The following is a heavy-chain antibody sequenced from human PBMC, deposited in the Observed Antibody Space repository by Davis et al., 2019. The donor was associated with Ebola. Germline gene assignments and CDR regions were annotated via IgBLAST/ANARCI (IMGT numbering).Heavy chain of an antibody. CDR1: GYTFTGYY. D-gene: IGHD3-10*01. CDR3: ARAGYYGSGSRPDY. V-gene: IGHV1-2*02. CDR2: INPNSGGT. J-gene: IGHJ4*02. Sequence: ASVKVSCKASGYTFTGYYMHWVRQAPGQGLEWMGWINPNSGGTNYAQKFQGRVTMTRDTSISTAYMELSRLRSDDTAVYYCARAGYYGSGSRPDYWGQGTLVTVSS.